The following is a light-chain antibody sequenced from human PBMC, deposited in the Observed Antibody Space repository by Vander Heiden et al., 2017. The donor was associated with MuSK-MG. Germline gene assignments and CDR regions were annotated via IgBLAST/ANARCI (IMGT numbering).Light chain of an antibody. CDR1: QSVLYSSNNKNY. J-gene: IGKJ1*01. Sequence: RATINCKSSQSVLYSSNNKNYLAWYQQKPGQPPKLLIYWASTRESGVPDRFSGSGSGTDFTLTISSLQAEDVAVYYCQQYYSTPWTFGHGTKVXIK. V-gene: IGKV4-1*01. CDR2: WAS. CDR3: QQYYSTPWT.